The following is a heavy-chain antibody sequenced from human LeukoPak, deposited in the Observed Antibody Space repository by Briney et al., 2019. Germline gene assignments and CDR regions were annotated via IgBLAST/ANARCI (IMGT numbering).Heavy chain of an antibody. J-gene: IGHJ4*02. CDR3: ARASVLGPNTDY. Sequence: GGSLRLSCAASGFIFSDYWMSWVRQTPGKGLEGVASIEQDGSEKNYVPSVEGPFTISRHNAKNSLYLQMNNLRADDTAVYYCARASVLGPNTDYWGQGTLVTVSS. D-gene: IGHD2-2*01. CDR1: GFIFSDYW. V-gene: IGHV3-7*01. CDR2: IEQDGSEK.